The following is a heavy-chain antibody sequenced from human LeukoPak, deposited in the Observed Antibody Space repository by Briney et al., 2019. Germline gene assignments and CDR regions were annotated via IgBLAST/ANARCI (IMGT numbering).Heavy chain of an antibody. CDR1: GFTFSSYA. Sequence: GGSLRLSCAASGFTFSSYAMSWVRQAPGKGLEWVSAISGSGGSTYYADSVKGRFTISRDNSKNTLYLQVKSLRAEDCAVFYCANPWGWSYRTLFDYWGQRTLVTVSS. CDR3: ANPWGWSYRTLFDY. D-gene: IGHD3-16*02. J-gene: IGHJ4*02. V-gene: IGHV3-23*01. CDR2: ISGSGGST.